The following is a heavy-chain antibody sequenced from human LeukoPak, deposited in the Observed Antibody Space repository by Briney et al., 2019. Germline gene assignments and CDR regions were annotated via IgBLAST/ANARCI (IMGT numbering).Heavy chain of an antibody. CDR1: GFTFSSYA. Sequence: GGSLRLSCAASGFTFSSYAMHWVRQAPGKGLEWVSGINWSGSSTTYADSVKGRFTISRDNAKNSLYLQMNSLRAEDTALYHCARIRGYFYGSGTGYMDVWGKGTTVTISS. J-gene: IGHJ6*03. CDR3: ARIRGYFYGSGTGYMDV. D-gene: IGHD3-10*01. CDR2: INWSGSST. V-gene: IGHV3-20*01.